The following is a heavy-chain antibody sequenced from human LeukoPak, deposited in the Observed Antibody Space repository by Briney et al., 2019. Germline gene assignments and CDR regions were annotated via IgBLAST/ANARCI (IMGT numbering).Heavy chain of an antibody. D-gene: IGHD2-2*01. J-gene: IGHJ4*02. V-gene: IGHV3-7*01. CDR1: GFTFNNHW. Sequence: GGSLRLSCAASGFTFNNHWMCWVRQAPRKGLEWVANIKQDGSEKFYVDSVKGRFTISRDNAKNSLYLQMNSLRAEDTAVYYCARDELWTVVEPALDYWGQGTLVTVSS. CDR2: IKQDGSEK. CDR3: ARDELWTVVEPALDY.